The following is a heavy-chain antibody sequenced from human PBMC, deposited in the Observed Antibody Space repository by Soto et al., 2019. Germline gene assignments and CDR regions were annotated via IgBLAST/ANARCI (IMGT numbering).Heavy chain of an antibody. J-gene: IGHJ4*02. CDR3: TMDGYPRDY. CDR1: GFSLSATGVG. Sequence: SGPTLVKPTQTLTLTCTFSGFSLSATGVGVGWIRQPPGKALEWLALIYWNDDKRYSPSLRSRLTITKDTSKKQVVLTLINVDPVDTATYYCTMDGYPRDYWGQGTLVTVSS. V-gene: IGHV2-5*01. CDR2: IYWNDDK. D-gene: IGHD3-10*01.